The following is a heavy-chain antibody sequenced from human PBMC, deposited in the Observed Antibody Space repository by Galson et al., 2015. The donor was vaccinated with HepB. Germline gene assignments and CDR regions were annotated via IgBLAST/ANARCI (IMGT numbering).Heavy chain of an antibody. J-gene: IGHJ4*02. CDR1: GYSLTRYA. CDR3: ARDALRFLEWHLDY. D-gene: IGHD3-3*01. CDR2: INGGNGNT. V-gene: IGHV1-3*01. Sequence: SVKVSCKASGYSLTRYAMHWVRQAPGQSLEWMGWINGGNGNTTYSQNFQGRITITRDTSASTVYMELSSLISEDTAVYYCARDALRFLEWHLDYWGQGTLVTVSS.